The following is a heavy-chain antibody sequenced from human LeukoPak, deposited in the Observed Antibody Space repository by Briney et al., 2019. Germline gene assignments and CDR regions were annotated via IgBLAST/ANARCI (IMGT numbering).Heavy chain of an antibody. J-gene: IGHJ5*02. Sequence: QPGGSLRLSCAASGFTFSSYGMHWVRQAPGKGLEWVAFIRYDGSNKYYADSVKGRFTISRDNSKNTLYLQMNSLRAEDTALYYCAKDQDYIWGSYPDWFDPWGQGTLVTVSS. D-gene: IGHD3-16*02. CDR3: AKDQDYIWGSYPDWFDP. CDR2: IRYDGSNK. CDR1: GFTFSSYG. V-gene: IGHV3-30*02.